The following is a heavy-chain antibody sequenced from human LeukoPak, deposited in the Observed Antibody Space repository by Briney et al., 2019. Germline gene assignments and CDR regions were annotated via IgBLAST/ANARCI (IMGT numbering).Heavy chain of an antibody. CDR2: IYTSGST. CDR3: ARRISHYDFWSGYYTGYFDY. D-gene: IGHD3-3*01. Sequence: SQTLSLTCTVSGGSISSGSHYWSWIRQPAGKGLEWIGRIYTSGSTNYNPSLKSRVTISVDTSKNQFSLKLSSVTAADTAVYYCARRISHYDFWSGYYTGYFDYWGQGTLVTVSS. V-gene: IGHV4-61*02. CDR1: GGSISSGSHY. J-gene: IGHJ4*02.